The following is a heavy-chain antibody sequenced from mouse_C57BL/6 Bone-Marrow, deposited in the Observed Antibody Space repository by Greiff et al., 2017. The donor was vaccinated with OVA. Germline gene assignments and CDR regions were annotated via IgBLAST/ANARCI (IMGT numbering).Heavy chain of an antibody. J-gene: IGHJ2*01. CDR3: ARKTVGRDYFDH. Sequence: QVQLKQPGAELVMPGASVKLSCKASGYTFTSYWMHWVKQRPGQGLEWIGEIDPSDSYTNYNQKFKGKSTLTVDKSSSTAYMQLSSLTSEDSAGYYWARKTVGRDYFDHGGQGTTLTVSS. CDR2: IDPSDSYT. CDR1: GYTFTSYW. V-gene: IGHV1-69*01. D-gene: IGHD1-1*01.